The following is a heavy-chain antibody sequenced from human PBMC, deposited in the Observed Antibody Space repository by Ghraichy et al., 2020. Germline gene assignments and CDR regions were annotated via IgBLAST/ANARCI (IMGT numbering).Heavy chain of an antibody. CDR3: ARDWDYSWFDP. CDR1: GYPFRNYV. CDR2: INTYDGHA. J-gene: IGHJ5*02. Sequence: ASVKVSCKAAGYPFRNYVISWVLQAPVQRLEWVGWINTYDGHANYAQKFQDRVAITTDTSASTAYMELRSLRSDDTAVYYCARDWDYSWFDPWGQGTLVTVSS. V-gene: IGHV1-18*01. D-gene: IGHD1-7*01.